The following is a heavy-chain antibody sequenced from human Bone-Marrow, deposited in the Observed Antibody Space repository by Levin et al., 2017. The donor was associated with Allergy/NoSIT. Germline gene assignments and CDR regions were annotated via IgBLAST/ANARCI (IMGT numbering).Heavy chain of an antibody. CDR2: IQPKSDGGTT. J-gene: IGHJ4*02. V-gene: IGHV3-15*01. CDR1: GLTFTDSW. Sequence: SCAASGLTFTDSWMSWVRQAPGQGLDKVARIQPKSDGGTTDYPASVRGRFIISRDESTNTLYLQMNSLKTEDTAVYYCSADEWIWGQGTLVTVSS. CDR3: SADEWI. D-gene: IGHD3-3*01.